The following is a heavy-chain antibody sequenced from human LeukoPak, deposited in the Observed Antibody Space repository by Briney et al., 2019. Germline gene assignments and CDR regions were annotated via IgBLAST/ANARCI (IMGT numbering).Heavy chain of an antibody. CDR3: ARGSSPLLIDY. J-gene: IGHJ4*02. D-gene: IGHD6-13*01. CDR2: IYSGDST. V-gene: IGHV3-53*01. CDR1: GFTVSSNY. Sequence: PGGSLRLSCAASGFTVSSNYMTWVCQAPGRGQEWVSVIYSGDSTYYADSVKGRFTISRDNSKNTLYLQMNSLRAEDTAVYYCARGSSPLLIDYWGQGTLVTVSS.